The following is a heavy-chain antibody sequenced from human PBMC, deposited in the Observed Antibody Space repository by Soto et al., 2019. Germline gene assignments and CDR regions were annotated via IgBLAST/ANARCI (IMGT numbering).Heavy chain of an antibody. CDR2: ISGSGGST. V-gene: IGHV3-23*01. Sequence: GGSLRLSCAASGFTFSSYAMSWVRQAPGKGLEWVSAISGSGGSTYYADSVKGRFTISRDNSKNTLYLQMNSLRAEDTAVYYCARGRLISLYYFDYWGQGTLVTVSS. D-gene: IGHD2-15*01. CDR1: GFTFSSYA. J-gene: IGHJ4*02. CDR3: ARGRLISLYYFDY.